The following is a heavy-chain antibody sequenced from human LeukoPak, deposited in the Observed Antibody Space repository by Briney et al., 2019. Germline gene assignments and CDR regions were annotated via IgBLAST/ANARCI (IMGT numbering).Heavy chain of an antibody. J-gene: IGHJ4*02. D-gene: IGHD1-26*01. CDR1: GYTFTSYG. V-gene: IGHV1-18*01. CDR3: ARDTEWEKNPDYFDY. CDR2: ISAKNGNT. Sequence: ASVKVSCKASGYTFTSYGISWVRQAPGQGLGWMGWISAKNGNTNYAQKLQGRVTVTTDTSTSTAYMELRSLRSDDTAVYYCARDTEWEKNPDYFDYWGQGTLVTVSS.